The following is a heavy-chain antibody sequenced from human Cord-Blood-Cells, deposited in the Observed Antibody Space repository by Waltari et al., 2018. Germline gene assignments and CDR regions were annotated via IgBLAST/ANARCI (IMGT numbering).Heavy chain of an antibody. CDR2: IYHSGST. CDR3: ARVDWNDGLDDY. CDR1: GYSISSGYY. D-gene: IGHD1-1*01. V-gene: IGHV4-38-2*01. Sequence: QVQLQESGPGLVKPSETLSLTCAVSGYSISSGYYWGWIRQPPGKGLEWIGSIYHSGSTYYNPSLKSRVTISVDTSKNQFSRKLSSVTAADTAVYYCARVDWNDGLDDYWGQGTLVTVSS. J-gene: IGHJ4*02.